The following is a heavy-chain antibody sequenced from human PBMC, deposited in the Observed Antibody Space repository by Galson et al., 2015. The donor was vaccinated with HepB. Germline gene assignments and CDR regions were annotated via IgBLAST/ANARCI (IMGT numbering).Heavy chain of an antibody. Sequence: SVKVSCKASGYTFTDYTIHWLRQAPGQRPEWMGWVHTGYENTRYSQTFQGRLTLSRDTSANLAYMELSNLTSADTALYYCTREARTSSWGWVWFEHWGPGTLVIVSS. D-gene: IGHD6-13*01. CDR3: TREARTSSWGWVWFEH. CDR2: VHTGYENT. J-gene: IGHJ1*01. CDR1: GYTFTDYT. V-gene: IGHV1-3*04.